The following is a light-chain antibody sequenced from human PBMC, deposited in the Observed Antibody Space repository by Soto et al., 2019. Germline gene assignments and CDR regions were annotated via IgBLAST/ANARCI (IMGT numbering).Light chain of an antibody. Sequence: QSVLTQPRSVSGSPGQSVTISCTGTSSDVGTYNYVSWYQHHPGKAPKLMIYDVSKRPSGVPDRFSGSKSGNTASLTISGLQAEDEADYYCCSYAGTYTFYVFGTGTKVTVL. CDR1: SSDVGTYNY. J-gene: IGLJ1*01. CDR2: DVS. CDR3: CSYAGTYTFYV. V-gene: IGLV2-11*01.